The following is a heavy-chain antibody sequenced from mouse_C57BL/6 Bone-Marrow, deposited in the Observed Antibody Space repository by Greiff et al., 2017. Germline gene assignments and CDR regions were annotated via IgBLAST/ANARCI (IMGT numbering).Heavy chain of an antibody. V-gene: IGHV5-12*01. CDR3: SILTWFAY. J-gene: IGHJ3*01. D-gene: IGHD1-1*01. CDR1: GLTFSDYY. Sequence: DVQLVESGGGLVQPGGSLKLSCAASGLTFSDYYMYWVRQTPEKRLEWVAYISNGGGSTYYPDTVKGRFTISRDNAKNTLYLQMSRLKSEDTAMYYCSILTWFAYWGQGTLVTVSA. CDR2: ISNGGGST.